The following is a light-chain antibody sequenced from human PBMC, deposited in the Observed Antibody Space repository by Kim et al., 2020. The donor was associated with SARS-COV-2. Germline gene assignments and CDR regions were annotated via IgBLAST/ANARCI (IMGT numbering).Light chain of an antibody. V-gene: IGLV3-1*01. J-gene: IGLJ2*01. CDR2: QDT. CDR1: RLGDKY. Sequence: VFPVQTASITCSGHRLGDKYVCWYQQKPGQSPVVVIYQDTKRPSGIPERFSGSNSGNTATLTISETQAMDEADYYCQVWDSTTTVFGGGTQLTVL. CDR3: QVWDSTTTV.